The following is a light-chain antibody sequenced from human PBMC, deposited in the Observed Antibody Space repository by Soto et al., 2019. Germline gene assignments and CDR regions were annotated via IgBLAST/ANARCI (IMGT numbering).Light chain of an antibody. V-gene: IGKV1-5*03. J-gene: IGKJ4*01. Sequence: DIPLTQSASTLSASVGDRVTITCRASQSVGSWLAWYQHKPGKPHKLLVYTASTLEGGVPSSFSGSESGTDFTLTISSLEPDDFATYYCQHCNPYLATFGGGTKVEI. CDR3: QHCNPYLAT. CDR2: TAS. CDR1: QSVGSW.